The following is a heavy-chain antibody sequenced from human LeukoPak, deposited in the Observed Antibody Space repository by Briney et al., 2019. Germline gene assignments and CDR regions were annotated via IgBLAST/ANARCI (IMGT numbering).Heavy chain of an antibody. CDR3: VRAFQRSSWPFDY. V-gene: IGHV4-59*08. CDR1: GGSISSYY. D-gene: IGHD6-13*01. Sequence: SETLSLTCTVSGGSISSYYWSWIRQPPGKGLEWIGYIYYSGSTNYNPSLKSRVTISVDTSKNQFSLKLTSVTATDTAVYYCVRAFQRSSWPFDYWGQGTLLTVSS. CDR2: IYYSGST. J-gene: IGHJ4*02.